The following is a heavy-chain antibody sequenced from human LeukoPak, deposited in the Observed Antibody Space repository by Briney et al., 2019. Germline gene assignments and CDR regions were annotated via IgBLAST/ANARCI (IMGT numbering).Heavy chain of an antibody. CDR2: INHSGST. V-gene: IGHV4-34*01. Sequence: SETLSLTCAVYGGSFSDYYWSWIRQPPGKGLEWIGEINHSGSTNYNPSLKSRVTISVDTSKNQFSLKLSSVTAADTAVYYCARLRFGANWGQGTLVTVSS. CDR3: ARLRFGAN. J-gene: IGHJ4*02. CDR1: GGSFSDYY. D-gene: IGHD5-12*01.